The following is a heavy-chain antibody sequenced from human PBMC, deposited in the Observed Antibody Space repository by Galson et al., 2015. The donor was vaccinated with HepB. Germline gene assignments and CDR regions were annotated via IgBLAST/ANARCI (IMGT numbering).Heavy chain of an antibody. CDR1: GFTFSNYW. V-gene: IGHV3-74*01. J-gene: IGHJ6*02. CDR2: IDTDGSKT. CDR3: ASGCDGGRPDCYYCDMAA. Sequence: SPRLSCAASGFTFSNYWIHWVRQGPGEGLVWVSGIDTDGSKTYYADSVKGRFTISRDNARNTLFLQMNSLRAEDTALYYCASGCDGGRPDCYYCDMAAWAQETTVPVSS. D-gene: IGHD4-23*01.